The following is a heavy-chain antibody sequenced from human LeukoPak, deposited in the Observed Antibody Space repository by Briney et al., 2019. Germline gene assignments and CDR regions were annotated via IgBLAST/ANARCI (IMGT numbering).Heavy chain of an antibody. D-gene: IGHD2-15*01. CDR3: ATDKRLGDIVVAKPTAPHNDAFDI. CDR2: FDPEDGET. J-gene: IGHJ3*02. V-gene: IGHV1-24*01. CDR1: GYTLTELS. Sequence: VASVKVSCKVSGYTLTELSMHWVRQAPGKGLEWMGGFDPEDGETIYAQKFQGRVTMTEDTSTDTAYMELSSLRSEDTAVYYCATDKRLGDIVVAKPTAPHNDAFDIWGQGTMVTVSS.